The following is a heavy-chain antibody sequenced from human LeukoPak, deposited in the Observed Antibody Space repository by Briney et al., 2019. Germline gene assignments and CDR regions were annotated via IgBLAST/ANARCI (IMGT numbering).Heavy chain of an antibody. CDR3: ARDYYDSSGYYPGVVDY. V-gene: IGHV3-48*04. J-gene: IGHJ4*02. CDR1: GFTFSSYS. Sequence: PGGSLRLSCAASGFTFSSYSMNWVRQAPGKGLEWVSYISSSSSTIYYADSVKGRFTISRDNAKDSLYLQMNSLRAEDTAVYYCARDYYDSSGYYPGVVDYWGQGTLVTVSS. CDR2: ISSSSSTI. D-gene: IGHD3-22*01.